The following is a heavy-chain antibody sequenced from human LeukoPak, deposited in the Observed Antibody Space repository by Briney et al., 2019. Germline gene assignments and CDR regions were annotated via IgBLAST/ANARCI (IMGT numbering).Heavy chain of an antibody. J-gene: IGHJ6*02. CDR3: ARVNWAYYGMDV. CDR1: GFTVSSNY. V-gene: IGHV3-53*01. Sequence: GGSLRLSCAASGFTVSSNYMSWVRQAPGKGLEWVSVIYSGGSTYYADSVKGRFTISRDNSKNTLYLQMNSLRAEDTAVYYCARVNWAYYGMDVWGQGTTVTVSS. D-gene: IGHD3-16*01. CDR2: IYSGGST.